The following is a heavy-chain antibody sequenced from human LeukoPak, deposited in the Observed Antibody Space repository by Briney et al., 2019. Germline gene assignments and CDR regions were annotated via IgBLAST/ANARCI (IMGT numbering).Heavy chain of an antibody. CDR1: GFTFSSYW. V-gene: IGHV3-7*01. D-gene: IGHD1-1*01. CDR3: ARGRYNWDGGAFDI. J-gene: IGHJ3*02. Sequence: GGSLRLSCAASGFTFSSYWMSWVRQAPGKGLEWVANIKQDGSEKYYVNSVKGRFTISRDNAKNSLYLQMNSLRAEDTAVYYCARGRYNWDGGAFDIWGQGTMVTVSS. CDR2: IKQDGSEK.